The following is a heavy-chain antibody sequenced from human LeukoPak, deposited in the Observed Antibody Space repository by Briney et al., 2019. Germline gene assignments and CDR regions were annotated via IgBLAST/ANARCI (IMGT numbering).Heavy chain of an antibody. CDR1: GYTFTGYY. Sequence: EASVKVSCKASGYTFTGYYMHWVRQAPGQGLEWMGWINPNSGGTNYAQKFQGRVTMTRDTSISTAYMELSRLRSDDTAVYYCAREVSRSRSRWLQFRARIGAPFDYWGQGTLVTVSS. J-gene: IGHJ4*02. CDR3: AREVSRSRSRWLQFRARIGAPFDY. CDR2: INPNSGGT. D-gene: IGHD5-24*01. V-gene: IGHV1-2*02.